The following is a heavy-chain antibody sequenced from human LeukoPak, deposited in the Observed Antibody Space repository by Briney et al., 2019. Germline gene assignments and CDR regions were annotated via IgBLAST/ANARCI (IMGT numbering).Heavy chain of an antibody. J-gene: IGHJ4*02. D-gene: IGHD6-19*01. CDR1: GDSVSSNSAA. CDR3: TRGVTVTGYYFDY. Sequence: SQTLSLTCAISGDSVSSNSAAWNWIRQSPSRGLEWLGRTYFRSKWYHDYPISVRGRITINPDTSKNQFSLRLNSATPDDTAVYYCTRGVTVTGYYFDYWGQGTLVTVSS. V-gene: IGHV6-1*01. CDR2: TYFRSKWYH.